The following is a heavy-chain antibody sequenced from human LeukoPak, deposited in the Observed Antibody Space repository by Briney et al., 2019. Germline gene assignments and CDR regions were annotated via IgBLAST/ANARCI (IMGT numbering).Heavy chain of an antibody. D-gene: IGHD3-22*01. V-gene: IGHV1-2*02. J-gene: IGHJ4*02. CDR3: ARGSRGDSSGYYYGY. CDR2: INPNSGGT. CDR1: GYTFTGYY. Sequence: ASVKVSCKASGYTFTGYYMHWVRQALGQGLEWMGWINPNSGGTNYAQKFQGRVTMTRDTSISTAYMELSRLRSDDTAVYYCARGSRGDSSGYYYGYWGQGTLVTVSS.